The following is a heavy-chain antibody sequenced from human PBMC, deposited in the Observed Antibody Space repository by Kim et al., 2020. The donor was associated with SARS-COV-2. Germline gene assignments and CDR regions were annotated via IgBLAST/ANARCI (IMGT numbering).Heavy chain of an antibody. V-gene: IGHV4-4*02. D-gene: IGHD6-19*01. Sequence: SETLSLTCAVSGGSISSSNWWSWVRQPPGKGLEWIGEIYHSGSTNYNPSLKSRVTISVDKSKNQFSLKLSSVTAADTAVYYCAREMVDLDIPVAPYSSGVWAIDYWGQGTLVTVSS. CDR1: GGSISSSNW. J-gene: IGHJ4*02. CDR3: AREMVDLDIPVAPYSSGVWAIDY. CDR2: IYHSGST.